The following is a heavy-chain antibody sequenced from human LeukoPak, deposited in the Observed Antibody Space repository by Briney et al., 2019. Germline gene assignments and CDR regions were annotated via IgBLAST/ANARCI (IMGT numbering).Heavy chain of an antibody. Sequence: ASVKVSCKASGYTFTSYGISWVRQDPGQGLEWMGWISAYNGNTNYAQKLQGRVTMTTDTSTSTAYMELRSLRSDDTAVYYCARVTISDYVWGSYRYPQDDFDYWGQGTLVTVSS. CDR3: ARVTISDYVWGSYRYPQDDFDY. J-gene: IGHJ4*02. V-gene: IGHV1-18*01. D-gene: IGHD3-16*02. CDR1: GYTFTSYG. CDR2: ISAYNGNT.